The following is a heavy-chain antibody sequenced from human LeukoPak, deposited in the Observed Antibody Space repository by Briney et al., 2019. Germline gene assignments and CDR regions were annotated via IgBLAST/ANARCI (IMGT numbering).Heavy chain of an antibody. Sequence: GGSLRLSCAASGFTLTSDDMHWVRQAPGKGLEWVSAICIAGDPYYLGSVKGRFTISRENAKNSLYLQMNSLRAGDTAVYYCAKATQEVVTPTYWGQGTLVTVSS. CDR3: AKATQEVVTPTY. D-gene: IGHD3-22*01. J-gene: IGHJ1*01. V-gene: IGHV3-13*05. CDR2: ICIAGDP. CDR1: GFTLTSDD.